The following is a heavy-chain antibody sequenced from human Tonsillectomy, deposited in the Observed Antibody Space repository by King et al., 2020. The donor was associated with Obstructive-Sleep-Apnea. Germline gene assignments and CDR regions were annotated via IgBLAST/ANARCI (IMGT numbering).Heavy chain of an antibody. J-gene: IGHJ3*01. V-gene: IGHV3-7*01. CDR2: IKEDGSKT. CDR3: VRDSNYGSGSIYYDVFDF. CDR1: GFSFSRYW. Sequence: EVQLVESGRGLVQPGGCLRLSCAASGFSFSRYWMSWVRQAPGKGLEWVANIKEDGSKTNYVDSVRGRFTISRDNAKNTLYLQMNMLRGEDTAVYYCVRDSNYGSGSIYYDVFDFWGQGTKVTVSS. D-gene: IGHD3-10*01.